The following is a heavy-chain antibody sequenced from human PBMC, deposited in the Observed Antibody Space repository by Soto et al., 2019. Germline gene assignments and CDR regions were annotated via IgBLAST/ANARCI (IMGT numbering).Heavy chain of an antibody. CDR3: ARGSSVASAAGGY. D-gene: IGHD6-13*01. V-gene: IGHV3-21*01. CDR2: ISSSSSYI. J-gene: IGHJ4*02. Sequence: EVQLVESGGGLVKPGGSLRLSCAASGFTFSSYSMNWVRQAPGKGLEWVSSISSSSSYIYYADSVKGRFTISRDNAKNSLYLQMNSLRAEDTAVYYCARGSSVASAAGGYWGQGTLVTVSS. CDR1: GFTFSSYS.